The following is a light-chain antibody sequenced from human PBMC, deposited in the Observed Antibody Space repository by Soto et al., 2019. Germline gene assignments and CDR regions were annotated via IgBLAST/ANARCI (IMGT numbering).Light chain of an antibody. CDR3: QAWDSSTVV. J-gene: IGLJ1*01. V-gene: IGLV3-1*01. CDR1: KLGDKY. CDR2: QDS. Sequence: SYELTQPPSVSVSPGQTASITCSGDKLGDKYACWYQQKPGQSAVLVIYQDSKRPSGIPERFSGSNSGNTATLTISGTQAMDEADYYSQAWDSSTVVFGTGTKLTVL.